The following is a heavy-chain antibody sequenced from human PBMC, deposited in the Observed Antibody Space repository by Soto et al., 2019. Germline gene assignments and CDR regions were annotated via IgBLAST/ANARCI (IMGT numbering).Heavy chain of an antibody. CDR1: GGTFSSYA. J-gene: IGHJ5*02. D-gene: IGHD2-2*01. V-gene: IGHV1-69*01. CDR2: IIPIFGTA. CDR3: ASFYCSSTSCYENWFDP. Sequence: QVQLVQSGAEVKKPGSSVKVSCKASGGTFSSYAISWVRQAPGQGLEWMGGIIPIFGTANYAQKFQGSVTISADESTSPDYMELSSLRSEDTAVYYCASFYCSSTSCYENWFDPWGQGTLITVSS.